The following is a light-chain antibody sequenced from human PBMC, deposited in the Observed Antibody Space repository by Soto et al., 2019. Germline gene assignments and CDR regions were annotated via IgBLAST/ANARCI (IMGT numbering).Light chain of an antibody. J-gene: IGKJ1*01. CDR3: QQFGRSPPSWT. Sequence: ETVLTQSPGTLSLSPGERATLSCRASQSVSSNYLAWYQQKTGQAPRLLIYGASTRATGIPDRFSGSGSWTDFTLTISRLEPEDFAVYYCQQFGRSPPSWTFGQGTKVEIK. V-gene: IGKV3-20*01. CDR1: QSVSSNY. CDR2: GAS.